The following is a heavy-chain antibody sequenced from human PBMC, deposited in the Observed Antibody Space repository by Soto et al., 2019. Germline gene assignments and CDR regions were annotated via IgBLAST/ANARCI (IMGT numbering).Heavy chain of an antibody. V-gene: IGHV1-3*01. J-gene: IGHJ4*02. CDR3: ARDTALVLGKFDY. D-gene: IGHD5-18*01. CDR1: GYTFTNYV. CDR2: INAGDGYT. Sequence: ASVKVSCKASGYTFTNYVIHWVRQAPGQRLEWMGWINAGDGYTKYSQKFQDRVTITRDTSASTAVMELSSLRSEDTAVYYCARDTALVLGKFDYWGEGTLVTVPS.